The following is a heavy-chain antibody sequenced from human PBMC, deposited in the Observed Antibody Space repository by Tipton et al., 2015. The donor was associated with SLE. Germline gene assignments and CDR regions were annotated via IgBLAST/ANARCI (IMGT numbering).Heavy chain of an antibody. Sequence: TLSLTCSVSGDSINSGTYYWNWIRQPAGKGLEWIGHIFSRGSTDYNPSLMSRVTISRDTSKNQFSLRLTSVTAADTALYYCAREVEGYSSSWFKGFFDVWGQGSLVTVSS. CDR2: IFSRGST. V-gene: IGHV4-61*09. CDR3: AREVEGYSSSWFKGFFDV. J-gene: IGHJ4*02. CDR1: GDSINSGTYY. D-gene: IGHD6-6*01.